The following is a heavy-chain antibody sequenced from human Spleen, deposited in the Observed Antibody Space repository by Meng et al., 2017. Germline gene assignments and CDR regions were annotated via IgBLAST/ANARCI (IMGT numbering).Heavy chain of an antibody. CDR1: HYTFTGYG. Sequence: QVQVVQSGAEVKRPGASVTVACKASHYTFTGYGVSWFRQAPGEGLEWMGWINGDNTNRKYSRKFQGRVTINSDTAASTVYMEVTSLTSEDTAVYYCARDGDYGANLPFGNWGQGTLVTVSS. CDR3: ARDGDYGANLPFGN. V-gene: IGHV1-18*01. CDR2: INGDNTNR. D-gene: IGHD4-17*01. J-gene: IGHJ4*02.